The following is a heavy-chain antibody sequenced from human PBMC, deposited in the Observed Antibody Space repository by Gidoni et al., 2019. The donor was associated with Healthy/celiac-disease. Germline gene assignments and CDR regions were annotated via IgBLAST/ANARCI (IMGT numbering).Heavy chain of an antibody. J-gene: IGHJ4*02. CDR1: GVTFDDYT. CDR3: AKEGGDGYSYGYYLDY. Sequence: EVQLVESGGVVVQPGGSRRLPWAASGVTFDDYTMHWVRQAPGKGLEWVSLISWDGGSTYYADSVKGRFTISRDNSKNSLYLQMNSLRTEYTALYYCAKEGGDGYSYGYYLDYWGQGTLVTVSS. V-gene: IGHV3-43*01. CDR2: ISWDGGST. D-gene: IGHD5-18*01.